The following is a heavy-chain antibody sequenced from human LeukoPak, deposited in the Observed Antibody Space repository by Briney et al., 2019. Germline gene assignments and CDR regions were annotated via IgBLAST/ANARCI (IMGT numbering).Heavy chain of an antibody. D-gene: IGHD3-22*01. J-gene: IGHJ4*02. V-gene: IGHV1-69*05. CDR3: ARTAQYSSGYPYYFDY. CDR1: GGTFSSYA. Sequence: SVKVSCKGTGGTFSSYAFSSVRQAPGQGLEWMGRIIPIFGTANYAQKFQGRVTITTDESTSTAYMELSSLRSEDTAVYYCARTAQYSSGYPYYFDYWGQGTLVTVSS. CDR2: IIPIFGTA.